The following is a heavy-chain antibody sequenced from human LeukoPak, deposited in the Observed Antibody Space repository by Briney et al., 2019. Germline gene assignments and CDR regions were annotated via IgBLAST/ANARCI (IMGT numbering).Heavy chain of an antibody. CDR1: GFTFSSYS. D-gene: IGHD5-12*01. V-gene: IGHV3-21*01. CDR2: ISSSSSYI. J-gene: IGHJ4*02. CDR3: ARVRYSGYEFDY. Sequence: GGSLRLSCAASGFTFSSYSMNWVRQAPGKGLEWVSSISSSSSYIYYADSVKGRFTISRDNAKNSLYLQMNSLRAEDTAVYYCARVRYSGYEFDYWGQGTPVTVSS.